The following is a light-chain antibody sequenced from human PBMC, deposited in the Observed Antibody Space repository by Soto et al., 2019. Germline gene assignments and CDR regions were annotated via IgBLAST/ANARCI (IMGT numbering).Light chain of an antibody. CDR3: ASWDDRLGAVI. CDR1: SSNIGGTNY. CDR2: SNN. V-gene: IGLV1-47*02. J-gene: IGLJ2*01. Sequence: SVLTQPPSASGTPGQRVFISCSGSSSNIGGTNYAYWYQQLPGAAPKLLMHSNNLRPSGVPERISGSKSGTSASLAISGLRSDDEAVYYCASWDDRLGAVIFGEGTKVTVL.